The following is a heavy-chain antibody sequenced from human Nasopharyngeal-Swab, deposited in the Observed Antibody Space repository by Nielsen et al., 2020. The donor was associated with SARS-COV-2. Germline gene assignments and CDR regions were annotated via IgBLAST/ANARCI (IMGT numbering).Heavy chain of an antibody. CDR2: ISSSSSYL. Sequence: GESLKISCAASGFIFSSYSMNWVRQAPGKGLEWVSSISSSSSYLYYADSVKGRFTISRDNAKNSLYLQMNSLRAEDTAVYYCARGGSASGISYNWFDPWGQGTLVSVSS. D-gene: IGHD3-10*01. J-gene: IGHJ5*02. V-gene: IGHV3-21*01. CDR3: ARGGSASGISYNWFDP. CDR1: GFIFSSYS.